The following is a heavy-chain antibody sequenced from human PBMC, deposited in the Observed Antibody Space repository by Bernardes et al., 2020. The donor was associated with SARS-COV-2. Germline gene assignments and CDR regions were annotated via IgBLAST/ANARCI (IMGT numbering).Heavy chain of an antibody. CDR1: GYTCTIDC. D-gene: IGHD3-3*01. CDR3: ARFLEWLLRPDYYYGTDV. CDR2: ISAYNGNT. J-gene: IGHJ6*02. V-gene: IGHV1-18*04. Sequence: ASVKVSCKASGYTCTIDCISWVRQAPGQGLEGMGGISAYNGNTNYAQMRQGRVTMTTDTSTRTAYMELRNLRSDDAAVYYCARFLEWLLRPDYYYGTDVWGQGTTTTVTS.